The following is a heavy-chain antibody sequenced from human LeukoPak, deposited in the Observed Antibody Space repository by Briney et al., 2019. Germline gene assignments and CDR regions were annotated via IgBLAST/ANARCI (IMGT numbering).Heavy chain of an antibody. D-gene: IGHD6-19*01. CDR3: ARGPLAGVYYFDY. Sequence: SETLSLTCTVSGGSISTYYWSWIRQPPGKGLEWIGFIYYTGSTIYSPSLRSRVTISIDTSKKQFSLKLRSVTAADTAVYFCARGPLAGVYYFDYWGQGTLVTVSS. V-gene: IGHV4-59*01. J-gene: IGHJ4*02. CDR2: IYYTGST. CDR1: GGSISTYY.